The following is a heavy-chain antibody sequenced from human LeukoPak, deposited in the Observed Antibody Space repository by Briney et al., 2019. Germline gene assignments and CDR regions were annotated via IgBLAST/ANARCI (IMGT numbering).Heavy chain of an antibody. CDR2: ISSSSSTI. CDR1: GFTFSGYS. Sequence: GGSLRLSCAASGFTFSGYSMNWVRQAPGKGLEWVSYISSSSSTIYYADSVKGRFTISRDNSKNTLYLQMNSLRAEDTAVYYCARDKNPLYCSGGSCYFDYWGQGTLVTVSS. D-gene: IGHD2-15*01. CDR3: ARDKNPLYCSGGSCYFDY. V-gene: IGHV3-48*01. J-gene: IGHJ4*02.